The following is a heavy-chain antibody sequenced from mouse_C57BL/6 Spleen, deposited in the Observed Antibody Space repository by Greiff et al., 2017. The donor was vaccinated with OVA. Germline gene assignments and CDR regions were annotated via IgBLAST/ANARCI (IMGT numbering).Heavy chain of an antibody. V-gene: IGHV1-42*01. CDR2: INPSTGGT. D-gene: IGHD2-1*01. CDR1: GYSFTGYY. Sequence: EVQLQQSGPELVKPGASVKISCKASGYSFTGYYMNWVKQSPEKSLEWIGEINPSTGGTTYNQKFKAKATLNVDQSSSTAYMQLKSLTSEDSAVYYCARSDGNSGGDYWGQGTTLTVSS. J-gene: IGHJ2*01. CDR3: ARSDGNSGGDY.